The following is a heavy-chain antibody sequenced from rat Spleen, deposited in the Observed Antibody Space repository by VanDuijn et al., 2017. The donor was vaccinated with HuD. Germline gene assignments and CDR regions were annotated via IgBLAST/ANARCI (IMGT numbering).Heavy chain of an antibody. CDR1: GFTFNNYW. Sequence: EVQLVESGGGLVQPGRSLKLSCVASGFTFNNYWMTWIRQAPGKGLEWVASISIGGYNTYYRDSVKGRFTISRDNAKSTLYLQMNSLKSEDTATYYCARIPSDVYYHVPFDYWGQGVMVTVSS. J-gene: IGHJ2*01. CDR3: ARIPSDVYYHVPFDY. V-gene: IGHV5-31*01. CDR2: ISIGGYNT. D-gene: IGHD1-12*03.